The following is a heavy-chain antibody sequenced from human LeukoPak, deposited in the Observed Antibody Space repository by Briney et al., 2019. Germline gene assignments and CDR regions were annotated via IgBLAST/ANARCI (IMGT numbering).Heavy chain of an antibody. CDR3: AKDTYSSSWYGIYYYYGMDV. D-gene: IGHD6-13*01. Sequence: PGGSLRLSCAASGFTFDDYVMHWVRQAPGKGLEWVSGISWNSGSIGYADSVKGRFTISRDNAKNSLYLQMNSLRAEDTALYYCAKDTYSSSWYGIYYYYGMDVWGQGTTVTVSS. J-gene: IGHJ6*02. V-gene: IGHV3-9*01. CDR1: GFTFDDYV. CDR2: ISWNSGSI.